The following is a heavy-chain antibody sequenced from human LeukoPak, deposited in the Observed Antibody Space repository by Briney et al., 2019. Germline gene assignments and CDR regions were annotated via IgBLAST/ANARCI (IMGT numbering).Heavy chain of an antibody. CDR2: INAGNGNT. CDR1: GGTFSSYA. CDR3: ARDRGNYYDSSGYFDY. V-gene: IGHV1-3*01. D-gene: IGHD3-22*01. Sequence: GASVKVSCKASGGTFSSYAMHWVRQAPGQRLEWMGWINAGNGNTKYSQKFQGRVTITRDTSASTAYMELSSLRSEDTAVYYCARDRGNYYDSSGYFDYWGQGTLVTVSS. J-gene: IGHJ4*02.